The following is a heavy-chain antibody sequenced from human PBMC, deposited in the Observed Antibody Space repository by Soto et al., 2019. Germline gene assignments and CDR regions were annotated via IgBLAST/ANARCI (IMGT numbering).Heavy chain of an antibody. Sequence: GGSLRLSCAASGFTVISNYMSWVRQAPGKGLEWVSVFYSGGSTYYADSVKGRFTISRDNSKNTLYPQMNSLRAEDTAVYYCARDPKGAFDIWGQGTMVTVSS. J-gene: IGHJ3*02. CDR1: GFTVISNY. V-gene: IGHV3-66*01. CDR2: FYSGGST. CDR3: ARDPKGAFDI.